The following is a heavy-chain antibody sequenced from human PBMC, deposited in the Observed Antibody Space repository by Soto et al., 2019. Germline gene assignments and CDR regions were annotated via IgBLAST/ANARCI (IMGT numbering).Heavy chain of an antibody. D-gene: IGHD4-17*01. Sequence: SETLSLTCTVSPGSISSYYWRWIRQPPGKGPERIGYIYYSGSTNYNPSLTSRVTISVDTSKNQCSLKLSSVTAADTAVYYCASSTVARFDYWGQGTLVTVAS. CDR2: IYYSGST. V-gene: IGHV4-59*01. CDR1: PGSISSYY. J-gene: IGHJ4*02. CDR3: ASSTVARFDY.